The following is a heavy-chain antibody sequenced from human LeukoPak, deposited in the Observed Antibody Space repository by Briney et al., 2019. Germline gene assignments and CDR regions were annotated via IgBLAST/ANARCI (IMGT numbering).Heavy chain of an antibody. CDR3: ARDCCGYRGWFDP. D-gene: IGHD6-25*01. J-gene: IGHJ5*02. CDR1: GGSIIGEHFY. V-gene: IGHV4-39*07. CDR2: LYYSGST. Sequence: AETLSLTCTVFGGSIIGEHFYWGWIRQPPGKGLEWIGSLYYSGSTYYNSSLKSRVTISVDTSKNQFSLSLTSVTAADTAVYYCARDCCGYRGWFDPWSQGTPVTVSS.